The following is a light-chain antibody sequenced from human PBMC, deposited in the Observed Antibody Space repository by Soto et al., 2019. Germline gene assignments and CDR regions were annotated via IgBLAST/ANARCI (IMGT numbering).Light chain of an antibody. CDR1: QSVTSNY. Sequence: EMVLTQSPGTLSLSPGERATLSCRASQSVTSNYLAWYQQKPGQAPRLLIFGASIRATGIPDRFSGSGSGTDFTLTVSRLEPEDFAVYFCQHYGTFGPRSKVDIK. V-gene: IGKV3-20*01. J-gene: IGKJ3*01. CDR3: QHYGT. CDR2: GAS.